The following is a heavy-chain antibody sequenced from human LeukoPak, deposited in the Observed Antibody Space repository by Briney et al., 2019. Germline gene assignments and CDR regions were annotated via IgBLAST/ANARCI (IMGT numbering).Heavy chain of an antibody. J-gene: IGHJ4*02. CDR3: ARDGDYDILTGYYKGFDY. Sequence: SVKVSCKASGGTFISYAISWVRQAPGQGLEWMGGIIPIFGTANYAQKFQGRVTITADKSTNTAYMELSSLRSEDTAVYYCARDGDYDILTGYYKGFDYWGQGTLVTVSS. V-gene: IGHV1-69*06. D-gene: IGHD3-9*01. CDR2: IIPIFGTA. CDR1: GGTFISYA.